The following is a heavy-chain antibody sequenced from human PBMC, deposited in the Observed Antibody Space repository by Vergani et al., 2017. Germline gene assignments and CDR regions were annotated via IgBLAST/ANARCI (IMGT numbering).Heavy chain of an antibody. Sequence: EVQPVESGGGLVKPGGSLRLSCTTSGFPFSSVWMSWVRQAPGKGLEWVARIRTKTDGETTDYAAPVKGRFTISRDDSKNTLYLQMNSLKTEDTAVYYCTKHTKWELRYYLDYWGQGTLVTVSS. CDR2: IRTKTDGETT. V-gene: IGHV3-15*01. CDR3: TKHTKWELRYYLDY. D-gene: IGHD3-9*01. CDR1: GFPFSSVW. J-gene: IGHJ4*02.